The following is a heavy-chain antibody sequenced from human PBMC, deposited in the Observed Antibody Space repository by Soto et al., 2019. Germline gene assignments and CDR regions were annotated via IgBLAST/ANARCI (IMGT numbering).Heavy chain of an antibody. V-gene: IGHV4-34*01. Sequence: PSETLSLTCPVYGGSFSGYYWSWIRQPPGKGLEWIGEINHSGSTNYNPSLKSRVTISVDTSKNQFSLKLSSVTAADTAVYYCARGARGWFGEFKAYYYYYMDVWGKGTTVTVSS. CDR3: ARGARGWFGEFKAYYYYYMDV. D-gene: IGHD3-10*01. CDR1: GGSFSGYY. J-gene: IGHJ6*03. CDR2: INHSGST.